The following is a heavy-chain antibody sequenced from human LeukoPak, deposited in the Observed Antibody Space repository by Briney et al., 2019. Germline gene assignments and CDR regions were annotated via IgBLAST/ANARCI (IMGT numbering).Heavy chain of an antibody. CDR2: ISGSGGST. V-gene: IGHV3-23*01. D-gene: IGHD2-2*02. CDR3: AKGAYTSAYETDY. J-gene: IGHJ4*02. CDR1: GFTFSSYA. Sequence: PGGSLRLSCAASGFTFSSYAMSWVRQAPGKGLEWVSAISGSGGSTYYADSVKGRFTISRDNSKNTLYLQVRGLRPEDTAMYYCAKGAYTSAYETDYWGQGTLVTVSS.